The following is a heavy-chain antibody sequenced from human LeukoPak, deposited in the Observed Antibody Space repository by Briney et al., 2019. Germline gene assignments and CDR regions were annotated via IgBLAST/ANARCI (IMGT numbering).Heavy chain of an antibody. CDR1: GGSISSSNW. D-gene: IGHD2-2*02. V-gene: IGHV4-4*02. Sequence: SGTLSLTCAVSGGSISSSNWWSWVRQPPGKGLEGSGEIYHSGGSNYNPSLKRRGTISVDKSKNTFSMKLSSVTAPDTAVYYCASSILVPAAIRAFDIWGQGTMVTVSS. J-gene: IGHJ3*02. CDR2: IYHSGGS. CDR3: ASSILVPAAIRAFDI.